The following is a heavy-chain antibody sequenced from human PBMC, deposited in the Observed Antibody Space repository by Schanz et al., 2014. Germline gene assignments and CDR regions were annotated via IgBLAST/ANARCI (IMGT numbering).Heavy chain of an antibody. CDR3: AKTLFPGGTQTFGN. D-gene: IGHD2-8*02. V-gene: IGHV3-48*01. CDR2: VSRSTPDI. CDR1: GFSFGNYG. Sequence: EVQLLESGGGLVQPGGSLRLSCEASGFSFGNYGMSWVRQAPGKGLEWVSYVSRSTPDIYYADSVRGRFTISRDNAKNSLYLQMNSLRAEDTAVYYCAKTLFPGGTQTFGNWGRGTLVTVSS. J-gene: IGHJ4*02.